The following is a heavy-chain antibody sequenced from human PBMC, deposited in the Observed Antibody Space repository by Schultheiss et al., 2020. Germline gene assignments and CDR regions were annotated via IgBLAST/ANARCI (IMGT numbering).Heavy chain of an antibody. CDR3: ASEQQLEGDYYYYYGLDV. J-gene: IGHJ6*02. V-gene: IGHV3-21*01. CDR2: ISSSSSYI. D-gene: IGHD6-13*01. CDR1: GFTFSSYS. Sequence: GGSLRLSCAASGFTFSSYSMNWVRQAPGKGLEWVSSISSSSSYIYYADSVKGRFTISRDNAKNSLYLQMNSLRAEDTAVYYCASEQQLEGDYYYYYGLDVWGLGTPVTVSS.